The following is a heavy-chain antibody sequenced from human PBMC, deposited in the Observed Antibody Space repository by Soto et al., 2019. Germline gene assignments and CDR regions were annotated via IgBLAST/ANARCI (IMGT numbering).Heavy chain of an antibody. J-gene: IGHJ4*02. D-gene: IGHD1-20*01. CDR2: ISYRGTT. CDR3: ARHVLSITGATNHFDY. CDR1: GGSMSSSSYY. V-gene: IGHV4-39*01. Sequence: QLQVQESGPGLVKPSETLSLTCTVSGGSMSSSSYYWGWIRRPPGKGLEWVGSISYRGTTYYNPSLKSRVAISADTSKNQFSLRLSSVTAADTAVYYCARHVLSITGATNHFDYWGQGTLVTVSS.